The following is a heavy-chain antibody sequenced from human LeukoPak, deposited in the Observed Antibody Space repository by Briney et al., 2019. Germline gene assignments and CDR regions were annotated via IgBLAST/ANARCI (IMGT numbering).Heavy chain of an antibody. Sequence: GGSLRLSCSASGFTLSSYAMHWVRQAPGKGLEYVSAISSNGGSTYYAASVKGRFTISRDNSKNTLYLQESSLRAEDTAVYYCVKEAGDSYYYYYGMDVWGQGTTVTVSS. CDR3: VKEAGDSYYYYYGMDV. V-gene: IGHV3-64D*06. J-gene: IGHJ6*02. D-gene: IGHD2-21*02. CDR1: GFTLSSYA. CDR2: ISSNGGST.